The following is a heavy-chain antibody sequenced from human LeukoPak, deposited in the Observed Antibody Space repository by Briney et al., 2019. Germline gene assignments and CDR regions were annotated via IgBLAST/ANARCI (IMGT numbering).Heavy chain of an antibody. CDR3: ARGHTAMVGRFDY. Sequence: GSSVKVSCKASGGTFSSYAISWVRQAPGQGLEWMGGIIPIFGTANYAQKFQGRVTITADKSTSTAYIELSSLRSEDTAVYYCARGHTAMVGRFDYWGQGTLVTVSS. CDR2: IIPIFGTA. CDR1: GGTFSSYA. J-gene: IGHJ4*02. V-gene: IGHV1-69*06. D-gene: IGHD5-18*01.